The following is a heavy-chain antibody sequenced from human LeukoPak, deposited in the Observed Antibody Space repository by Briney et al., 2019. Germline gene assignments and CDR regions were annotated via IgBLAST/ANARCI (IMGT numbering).Heavy chain of an antibody. V-gene: IGHV3-30*09. Sequence: GGSLRLSCAASGFTFSSYAMHWVRQAPGKGLEWVAVISYDGSNKYYADSVKGRFAISRDNSKNSLYLQMNSLGTEDTALYYCAQGSSSWPSLFDYWGQGTLVTVSS. CDR3: AQGSSSWPSLFDY. CDR2: ISYDGSNK. CDR1: GFTFSSYA. D-gene: IGHD6-13*01. J-gene: IGHJ4*02.